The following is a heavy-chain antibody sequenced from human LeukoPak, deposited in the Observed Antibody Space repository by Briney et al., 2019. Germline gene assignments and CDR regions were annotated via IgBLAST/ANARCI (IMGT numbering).Heavy chain of an antibody. Sequence: PGGSLRLSCAASGFTFSSYAMTWVRQAPGKGLEWVSGLSDSGNNTYYADSVKGRFTISRDNSKNTLYLQMNSLRAEDTAVYYCAKSIRGLPGAFDIWGQGTMVTVST. V-gene: IGHV3-23*01. CDR3: AKSIRGLPGAFDI. D-gene: IGHD3-16*01. CDR1: GFTFSSYA. CDR2: LSDSGNNT. J-gene: IGHJ3*02.